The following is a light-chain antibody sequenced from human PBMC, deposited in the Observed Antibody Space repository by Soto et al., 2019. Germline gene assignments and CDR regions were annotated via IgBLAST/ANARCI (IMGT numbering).Light chain of an antibody. J-gene: IGKJ4*01. CDR3: QQYGRSPLT. CDR2: DAS. V-gene: IGKV3-20*01. Sequence: EIVLTQSPGTLSLSPGERATLSCRASQSVRNNYLAWYHQKPGQAPRFLIYDASSRATGIPDRFSGSGSGTDFTLTISRLEPEDFAVYYCQQYGRSPLTFGGGTKVEVK. CDR1: QSVRNNY.